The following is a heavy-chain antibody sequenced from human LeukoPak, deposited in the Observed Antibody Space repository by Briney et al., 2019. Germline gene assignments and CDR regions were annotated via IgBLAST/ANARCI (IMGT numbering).Heavy chain of an antibody. Sequence: GGSLRLSCAASGFTFSSYSMNWVRQAPGKGLEWVSSISSSSYIYYADSVKGRFTISRDNAKNSLYLQMNSLRAEDTAVYYCARSGWNTAMEPWGQGTLVTVSS. CDR1: GFTFSSYS. D-gene: IGHD5-18*01. V-gene: IGHV3-21*01. J-gene: IGHJ4*02. CDR2: ISSSSYI. CDR3: ARSGWNTAMEP.